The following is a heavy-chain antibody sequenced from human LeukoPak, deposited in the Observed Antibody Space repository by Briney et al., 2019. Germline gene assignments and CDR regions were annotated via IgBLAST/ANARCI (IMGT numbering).Heavy chain of an antibody. D-gene: IGHD5-18*01. CDR2: INPNSGGT. Sequence: ASVKVSCKASGYTFTYCSLHWLQQAPGQGLEWMGWINPNSGGTNYAQKFQGRVTMTRDTSISTAYMELGRLRSDDTAVYYCATLSDTAPFDIWGQGTMVTVSS. CDR3: ATLSDTAPFDI. CDR1: GYTFTYCS. V-gene: IGHV1-2*02. J-gene: IGHJ3*02.